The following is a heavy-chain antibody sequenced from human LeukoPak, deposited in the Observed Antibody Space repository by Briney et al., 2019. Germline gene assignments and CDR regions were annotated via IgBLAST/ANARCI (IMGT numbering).Heavy chain of an antibody. Sequence: ASVKVSCKASGYTFTSYGISWVRQAPGQGLEWMGWISAYNGNTNYAQKLQGRVTMTTDTSTSTAYMELRSLRSDDTAVYYCARQITMVRGSYYYYYMGVWGKGTTVTVSS. J-gene: IGHJ6*03. CDR1: GYTFTSYG. CDR3: ARQITMVRGSYYYYYMGV. V-gene: IGHV1-18*01. CDR2: ISAYNGNT. D-gene: IGHD3-10*01.